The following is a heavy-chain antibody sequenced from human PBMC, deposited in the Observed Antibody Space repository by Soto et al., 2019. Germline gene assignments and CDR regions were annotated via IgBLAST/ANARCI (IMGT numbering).Heavy chain of an antibody. CDR3: ASGRVQLGYYDTYDT. CDR1: GFTFSSYS. Sequence: EVQLVASGGGLVQSGGSLRLSCAASGFTFSSYSMTWVRQAPGKGMEWLSAASFGGERTYYADSVNGRFTIYRDKSKNTLYMQMNSLRAEDTATYYCASGRVQLGYYDTYDTWRQGTMVTVSS. J-gene: IGHJ3*02. CDR2: ASFGGERT. V-gene: IGHV3-23*04. D-gene: IGHD5-18*01.